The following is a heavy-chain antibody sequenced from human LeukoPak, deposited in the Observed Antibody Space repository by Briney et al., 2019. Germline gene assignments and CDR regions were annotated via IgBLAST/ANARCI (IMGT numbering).Heavy chain of an antibody. CDR1: GFIFNTNG. D-gene: IGHD1-1*01. J-gene: IGHJ4*02. V-gene: IGHV3-23*01. CDR2: IAGGDGST. Sequence: GGSLRLSCAISGFIFNTNGMNWVRQSPGKGLEWLATIAGGDGSTYYADSVKGRFAISGDNSKNTVSLQMSSLRVEDTAVYYCARGVYWSLDYWGQGTPVTVS. CDR3: ARGVYWSLDY.